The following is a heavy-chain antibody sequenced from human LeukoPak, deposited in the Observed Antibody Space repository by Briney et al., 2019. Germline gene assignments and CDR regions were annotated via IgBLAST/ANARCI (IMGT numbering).Heavy chain of an antibody. CDR3: ARGDSSGYYYFRYFDY. V-gene: IGHV3-48*03. CDR2: ISSSGSTI. Sequence: PGGSLRLSCAASGFTFSSYEMNWVRQAPGKGLEWVSYISSSGSTIYYADSVKGRFTISRDNAKNSLYLQMNSLRAEDTAVYYCARGDSSGYYYFRYFDYWGQGTLVTVSS. J-gene: IGHJ4*02. D-gene: IGHD3-22*01. CDR1: GFTFSSYE.